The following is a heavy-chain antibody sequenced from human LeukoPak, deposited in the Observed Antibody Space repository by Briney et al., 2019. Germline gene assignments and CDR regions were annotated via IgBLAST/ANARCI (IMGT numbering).Heavy chain of an antibody. D-gene: IGHD3-22*01. CDR1: GGTFSSYA. V-gene: IGHV1-69*13. CDR3: SRGSYYYDSSATHERVGYYYGMDV. J-gene: IGHJ6*02. CDR2: IIPIFGTA. Sequence: GASVKVSCKASGGTFSSYAISWVRQAPGQGLEWMGGIIPIFGTANYAQKFQGRVTITADESTSTAYMELSSLRSEDTAVYYCSRGSYYYDSSATHERVGYYYGMDVRGQGTTVTVSS.